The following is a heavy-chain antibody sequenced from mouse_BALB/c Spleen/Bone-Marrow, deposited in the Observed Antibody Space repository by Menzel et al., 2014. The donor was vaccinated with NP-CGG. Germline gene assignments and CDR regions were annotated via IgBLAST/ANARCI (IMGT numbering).Heavy chain of an antibody. CDR2: ILPGNTNA. J-gene: IGHJ4*01. CDR3: ARGWYSMDD. CDR1: GYTFSNYW. V-gene: IGHV1-9*01. Sequence: VKLLESGAEQMQPGASVKISCKATGYTFSNYWIEWVKQRPGHGLEWIGEILPGNTNANYNEKFEGRATFTADTSSNTAYMQLSSLTSEDSAVYYCARGWYSMDDWGQGTSVTVSS.